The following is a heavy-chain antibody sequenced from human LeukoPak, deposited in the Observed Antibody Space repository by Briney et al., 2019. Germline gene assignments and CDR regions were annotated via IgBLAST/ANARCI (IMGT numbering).Heavy chain of an antibody. Sequence: GASVKVSCKASGYTFTSYGVSWVRQAPGQGLEWMGWISAHNGDTKYAQKLQGRVTMTTDTSTRTAYMELRSLRSDDTAVYFCARDLRAFRDGYKNPNFYLDYWGQGTLVTVSS. V-gene: IGHV1-18*01. CDR2: ISAHNGDT. CDR1: GYTFTSYG. J-gene: IGHJ4*02. CDR3: ARDLRAFRDGYKNPNFYLDY. D-gene: IGHD5-24*01.